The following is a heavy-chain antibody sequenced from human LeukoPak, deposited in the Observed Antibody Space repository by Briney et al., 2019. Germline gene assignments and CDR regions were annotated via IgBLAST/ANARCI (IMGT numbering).Heavy chain of an antibody. J-gene: IGHJ4*02. CDR1: GFTFSSYE. CDR3: VKRWTGTTIGQQDY. D-gene: IGHD1-1*01. CDR2: ISSSGSTI. V-gene: IGHV3-48*03. Sequence: GALRLSCAASGFTFSSYEMNWVRQAPGKGLEWASYISSSGSTIYYADSVKGRFTISRDNAKNSLYLQMNSLRAEDMAVYYCVKRWTGTTIGQQDYWGQGTLVTVSS.